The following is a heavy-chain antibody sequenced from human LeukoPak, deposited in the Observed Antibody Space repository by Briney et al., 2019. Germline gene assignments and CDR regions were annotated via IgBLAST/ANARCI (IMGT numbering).Heavy chain of an antibody. Sequence: GGSLRLSCAASGFTFSSYAMHWVSQAPGKGLEWVAVISYDGSNKYYADSVKGRFTISRDNSKNTLYLQMNSLRAEDTAVYYCARDARLYDSSGYYLDYWGQGTLVTVSS. CDR2: ISYDGSNK. CDR3: ARDARLYDSSGYYLDY. J-gene: IGHJ4*02. CDR1: GFTFSSYA. V-gene: IGHV3-30-3*01. D-gene: IGHD3-22*01.